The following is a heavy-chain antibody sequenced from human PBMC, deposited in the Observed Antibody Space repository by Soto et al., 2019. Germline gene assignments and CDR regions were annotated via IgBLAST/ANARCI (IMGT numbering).Heavy chain of an antibody. Sequence: QVQLVESGGGVVQPGRSLRLSCAASGFPFSSYGMHWVRPAPGKGLEWVAVISYDGSNKYYADSVKGRFTISRDNSKNTLYLQMNSLRAEDTAVYYCAKGIVVGSTSCCDAFDSWGQGTMVTVSS. V-gene: IGHV3-30*18. D-gene: IGHD2-2*01. CDR3: AKGIVVGSTSCCDAFDS. J-gene: IGHJ3*02. CDR1: GFPFSSYG. CDR2: ISYDGSNK.